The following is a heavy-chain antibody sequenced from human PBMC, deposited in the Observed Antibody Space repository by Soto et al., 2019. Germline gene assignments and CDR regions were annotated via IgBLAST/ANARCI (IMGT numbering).Heavy chain of an antibody. D-gene: IGHD4-17*01. CDR3: ASEWAPPTTVVRGYYYYYGMDV. J-gene: IGHJ6*02. CDR1: GFTFSSYA. Sequence: QVQLVESGGGVVQPGRSLRLSCAASGFTFSSYAMHWVRQAPGKGLEWVAVISYDGSNKYYADSVKGRFTISRDNSKNTLYLQMNSLRAEDTAVYYCASEWAPPTTVVRGYYYYYGMDVWGQGTTVTVSS. CDR2: ISYDGSNK. V-gene: IGHV3-30-3*01.